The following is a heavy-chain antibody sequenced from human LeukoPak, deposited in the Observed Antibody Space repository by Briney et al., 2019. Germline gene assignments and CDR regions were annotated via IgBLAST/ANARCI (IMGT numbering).Heavy chain of an antibody. Sequence: PGGSLRLSCAVSGFTFRSYAMHWVRQAPGKGLEWVAVISYDGSNKYYADSVKGRFTISRDSSKNTLYLQMNSLRAEDTAVYYCARDHNLQTIVVVTAIEYYMDVWGKGTTVTVPS. CDR3: ARDHNLQTIVVVTAIEYYMDV. CDR1: GFTFRSYA. J-gene: IGHJ6*03. V-gene: IGHV3-30*01. D-gene: IGHD2-21*02. CDR2: ISYDGSNK.